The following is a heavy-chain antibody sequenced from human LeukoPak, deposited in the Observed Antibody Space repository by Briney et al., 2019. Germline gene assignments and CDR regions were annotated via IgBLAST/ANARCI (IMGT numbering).Heavy chain of an antibody. Sequence: GSLRLSCAASGFTFNSYSMNWVRQAPGKGLEWIGYIYYSGSTNYNPSLKSRVTISVDTSKNQFSLKLSSVTAADTAVYYCARLRLGEALDYWGQGTLVTVSS. V-gene: IGHV4-59*01. J-gene: IGHJ4*02. D-gene: IGHD3-16*01. CDR1: GFTFNSYS. CDR3: ARLRLGEALDY. CDR2: IYYSGST.